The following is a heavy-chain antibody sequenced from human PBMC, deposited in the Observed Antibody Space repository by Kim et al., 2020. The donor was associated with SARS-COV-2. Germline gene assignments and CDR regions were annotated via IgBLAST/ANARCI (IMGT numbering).Heavy chain of an antibody. V-gene: IGHV1-8*01. J-gene: IGHJ3*02. D-gene: IGHD3-10*01. CDR1: GYTFTSYD. Sequence: ASVKVSCKASGYTFTSYDINWVRQATGQGLEWMGWMNPNSGNTGYAQKFQGRVTMTRNTSISTAYMELSSLRSEDTAVYYCARVEGSLLWFGEAGAFDIWGQGTMVTVSS. CDR3: ARVEGSLLWFGEAGAFDI. CDR2: MNPNSGNT.